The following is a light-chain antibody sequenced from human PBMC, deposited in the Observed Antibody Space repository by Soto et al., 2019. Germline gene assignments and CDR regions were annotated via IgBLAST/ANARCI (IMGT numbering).Light chain of an antibody. Sequence: QSSLAQPASVSGSPGQSITISCAGTNSDVGGNNYVSCYQQYPGKAPKLIIYEVTYRPSGVSIRFSGSKSGNTASLTISGLQAEDEADYYCSSYSSSSALDVIFGGGTKVT. J-gene: IGLJ2*01. CDR1: NSDVGGNNY. CDR3: SSYSSSSALDVI. CDR2: EVT. V-gene: IGLV2-14*01.